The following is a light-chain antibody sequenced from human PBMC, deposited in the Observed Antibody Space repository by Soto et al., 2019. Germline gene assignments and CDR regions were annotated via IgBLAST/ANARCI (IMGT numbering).Light chain of an antibody. J-gene: IGLJ1*01. CDR2: NVY. V-gene: IGLV2-14*01. CDR1: SSDVGGYDY. CDR3: TSYTNRYTYV. Sequence: QSVLTQPAYVSGSPGQAITISCTGTSSDVGGYDYVGWYQQHPGKAPKLMIYNVYNRPSGVSFRFSGSKSGNTASLTISGLQTEDEADYYCTSYTNRYTYVFGTGTKVTVL.